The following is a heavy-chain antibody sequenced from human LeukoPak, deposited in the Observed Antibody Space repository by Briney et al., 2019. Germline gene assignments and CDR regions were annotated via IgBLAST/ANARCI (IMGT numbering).Heavy chain of an antibody. D-gene: IGHD2-2*01. CDR3: ARWSCSSTSCYPGYFQH. J-gene: IGHJ1*01. CDR1: GGSISSGSYY. CDR2: IYTSGST. V-gene: IGHV4-61*02. Sequence: SETLSPTCTVSGGSISSGSYYWSWIRQPAGKGLEWIGRIYTSGSTNYNPSLKSRVTISVDTSKNQFSLKLSSVTAADTAVYYCARWSCSSTSCYPGYFQHWGQGTLVTVSS.